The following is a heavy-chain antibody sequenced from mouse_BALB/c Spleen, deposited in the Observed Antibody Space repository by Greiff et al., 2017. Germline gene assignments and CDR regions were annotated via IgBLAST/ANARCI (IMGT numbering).Heavy chain of an antibody. CDR3: ASFITTVVATDWYFDV. D-gene: IGHD1-1*01. CDR2: INPYNDGT. CDR1: GYTFTSYV. V-gene: IGHV1-14*01. Sequence: EVKLQQSGPELVKPGASVKMSCKASGYTFTSYVMHWVKQKPGQGLEWIGYINPYNDGTKYNEKFKGKATLTSDKSSSTAYMELSSLTSEDSAVYYCASFITTVVATDWYFDVWGAGTTVTVSS. J-gene: IGHJ1*01.